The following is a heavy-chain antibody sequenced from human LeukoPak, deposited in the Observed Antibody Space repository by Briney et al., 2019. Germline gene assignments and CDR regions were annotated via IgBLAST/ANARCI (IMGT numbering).Heavy chain of an antibody. D-gene: IGHD2-21*01. CDR2: IYYSGST. J-gene: IGHJ4*02. V-gene: IGHV4-31*03. Sequence: SETLSLTCTVSGGSVSSGGYYWRWIRQHPGKGLEWIGYIYYSGSTYYNPSLKSRVTISEDTSKNQFSLKLSSVTAADTAMYYCAREVFIAVRSSPDYYFDYWGQGALVTVSS. CDR1: GGSVSSGGYY. CDR3: AREVFIAVRSSPDYYFDY.